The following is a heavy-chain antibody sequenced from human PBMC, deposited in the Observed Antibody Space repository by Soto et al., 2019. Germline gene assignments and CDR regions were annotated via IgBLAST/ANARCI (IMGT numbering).Heavy chain of an antibody. D-gene: IGHD6-19*01. CDR1: GGTLNKHA. CDR3: ARGGTSGWLKGAYDV. CDR2: IIPMFGIP. V-gene: IGHV1-69*01. Sequence: QVPLVQSGAEVKKPGSSVKVSCRASGGTLNKHAITWVRRAPGLGLEWLGGIIPMFGIPNYPQKFQGRVTITADDSTNTSHMELNSLTSDDTAVYYCARGGTSGWLKGAYDVWGQGTMVTVSS. J-gene: IGHJ3*01.